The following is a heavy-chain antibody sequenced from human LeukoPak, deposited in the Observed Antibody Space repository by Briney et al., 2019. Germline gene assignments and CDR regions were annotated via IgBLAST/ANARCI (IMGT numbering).Heavy chain of an antibody. V-gene: IGHV4-61*02. CDR3: ARDNTPYEYYFDY. J-gene: IGHJ4*02. Sequence: SQTLSLTCTVSGGSISSGSYYWSWIRQPAGKGLEWIGRIYTSGSTNYNPSLKSRVTISVDTSKNQFSLKLSSVTAADTAVYYCARDNTPYEYYFDYWGQGTLVTVSS. CDR2: IYTSGST. CDR1: GGSISSGSYY. D-gene: IGHD2-15*01.